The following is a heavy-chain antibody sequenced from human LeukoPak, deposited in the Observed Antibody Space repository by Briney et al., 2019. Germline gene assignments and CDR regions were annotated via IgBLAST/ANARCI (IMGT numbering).Heavy chain of an antibody. CDR3: ARQTFGALYFDS. Sequence: SQTLSLTCIVSGGSISRGSYYWNWIRQPAGKGLEWMGRVYNSGSTNYNPSLKSRVTISTDMSKNQFSLKLSSVTAADTAVYYCARQTFGALYFDSWGQGTLVTVSS. D-gene: IGHD1-26*01. J-gene: IGHJ4*02. CDR2: VYNSGST. CDR1: GGSISRGSYY. V-gene: IGHV4-61*02.